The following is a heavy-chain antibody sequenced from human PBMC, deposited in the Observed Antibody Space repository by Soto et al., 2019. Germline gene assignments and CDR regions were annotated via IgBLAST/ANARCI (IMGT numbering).Heavy chain of an antibody. Sequence: LRLSCAGSGFTLINYEMNWVRQAPGKGLEWVSYISTGGSSIYYADSVKGRITIARDNGKHSVYLQMSSLRAEDTATYYCARERGGLSGADVWGQGTTVTVSS. CDR1: GFTLINYE. CDR3: ARERGGLSGADV. CDR2: ISTGGSSI. D-gene: IGHD1-26*01. V-gene: IGHV3-48*03. J-gene: IGHJ6*02.